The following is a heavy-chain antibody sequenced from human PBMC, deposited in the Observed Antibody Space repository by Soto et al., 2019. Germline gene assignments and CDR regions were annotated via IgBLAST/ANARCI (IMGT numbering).Heavy chain of an antibody. D-gene: IGHD3-16*02. CDR2: ISSSSSYI. Sequence: PXGSLRLSCAAAGFTVSSSSMNWVRQAPGRGLEWVSSISSSSSYIYYADSVKGRFTISRDNAKNSLYLQMNSLRAEDTAVYYCARDRDDYVWGSYRYPPGYWGQGTLVTVYS. J-gene: IGHJ4*02. CDR1: GFTVSSSS. CDR3: ARDRDDYVWGSYRYPPGY. V-gene: IGHV3-21*01.